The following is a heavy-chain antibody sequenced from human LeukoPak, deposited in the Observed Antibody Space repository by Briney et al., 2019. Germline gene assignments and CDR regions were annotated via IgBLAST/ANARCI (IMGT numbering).Heavy chain of an antibody. J-gene: IGHJ6*02. CDR3: ARGYEFIYYFGMDV. CDR2: IKQDESEK. V-gene: IGHV3-7*01. D-gene: IGHD3-3*01. CDR1: GFTFSNYW. Sequence: GGSLRLSCAASGFTFSNYWMTWVRQAPGKGLEWVANIKQDESEKYYVDSVKGRFTISRDNAKNSLYLQMNSLRVEDTAVYYCARGYEFIYYFGMDVWGQGTTVTVSS.